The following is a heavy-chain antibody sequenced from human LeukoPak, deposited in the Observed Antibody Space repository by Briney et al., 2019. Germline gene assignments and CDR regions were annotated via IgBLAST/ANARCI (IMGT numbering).Heavy chain of an antibody. CDR2: IYYSGST. CDR1: GGSISSGDYY. CDR3: ARDTYYDSSGYWNDVFDI. V-gene: IGHV4-30-4*02. D-gene: IGHD3-22*01. J-gene: IGHJ3*02. Sequence: SETLSLTCTVSGGSISSGDYYWSWIRQPPGKGLEWIGYIYYSGSTYYNPSLKSRVTISVDTSKNQLSLKLNSVTAADTAVYFCARDTYYDSSGYWNDVFDIWGQGTLVTVSS.